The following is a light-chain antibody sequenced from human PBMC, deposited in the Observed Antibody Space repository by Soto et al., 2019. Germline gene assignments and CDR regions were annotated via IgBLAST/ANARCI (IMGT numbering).Light chain of an antibody. J-gene: IGLJ1*01. Sequence: QSALTQPASVSGSPGQSITISCTGTSSDVGSYFVSWYQQHPGKAPKVMIYEGSKRPSGVSNRFSGSKSGNTASLTISGLQAEDEADYYCCSYAGSSTWVFGTGTKVTVL. V-gene: IGLV2-23*01. CDR3: CSYAGSSTWV. CDR1: SSDVGSYF. CDR2: EGS.